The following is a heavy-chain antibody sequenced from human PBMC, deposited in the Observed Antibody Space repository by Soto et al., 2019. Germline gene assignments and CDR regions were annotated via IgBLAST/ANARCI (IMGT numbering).Heavy chain of an antibody. Sequence: QVQLQESGPGLVKPSETLSLTCTVSGGSISSYYWSWIRQPPGKGLEWIGYIYYSGSTNYNPSLTSRVTISVDTSKNQFSLKLSSVTAADTAVYYCARVRAVAGTVTTDAFDIWGQGTMVTVSS. CDR1: GGSISSYY. CDR2: IYYSGST. J-gene: IGHJ3*02. CDR3: ARVRAVAGTVTTDAFDI. D-gene: IGHD6-19*01. V-gene: IGHV4-59*01.